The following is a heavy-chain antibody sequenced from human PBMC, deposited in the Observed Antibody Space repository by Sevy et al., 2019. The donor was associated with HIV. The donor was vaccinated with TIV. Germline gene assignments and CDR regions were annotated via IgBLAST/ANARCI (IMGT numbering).Heavy chain of an antibody. CDR3: AKDLAGPGRRYFDY. J-gene: IGHJ4*02. CDR2: IRYDGSDK. D-gene: IGHD6-13*01. CDR1: GFTFSNFG. V-gene: IGHV3-30*02. Sequence: GGSLRLSCSASGFTFSNFGMHWVRQVPGKGLEWVTFIRYDGSDKYYAASVKGRFTISRDDSMNTLYLQMDSLRAEDTAIYYCAKDLAGPGRRYFDYWGQGTQVTVSS.